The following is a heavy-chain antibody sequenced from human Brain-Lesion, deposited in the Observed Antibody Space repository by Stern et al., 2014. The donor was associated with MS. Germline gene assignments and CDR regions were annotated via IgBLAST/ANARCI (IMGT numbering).Heavy chain of an antibody. Sequence: VQLQESGPGLVQPSQSLSLTCTVSGCSISSGGYYWGWFRPHPGQGLEWIRYIYRDGGTFYNPSLKSLVTISIAPSNLQFYLNLTSVTAADTAVYYCARVRIPAASQSNWFDPWGLGTLVTVSS. CDR1: GCSISSGGYY. D-gene: IGHD2-2*01. J-gene: IGHJ5*02. V-gene: IGHV4-31*01. CDR2: IYRDGGT. CDR3: ARVRIPAASQSNWFDP.